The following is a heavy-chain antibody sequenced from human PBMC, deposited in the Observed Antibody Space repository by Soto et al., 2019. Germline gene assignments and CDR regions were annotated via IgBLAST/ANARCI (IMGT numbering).Heavy chain of an antibody. J-gene: IGHJ6*02. CDR1: GGSISSGGYY. Sequence: QVQLQESGPGLVKPSQTLSLTCTVSGGSISSGGYYWSWIRQHPGKGLEWIGYIYYSGSTYYNPSLKSRVTISVDTSKNQFSLKLSSVTAADTAVYSGARVLVGGIAAAGLGYYYGMDVWGQGTTVTVSS. D-gene: IGHD6-13*01. V-gene: IGHV4-31*03. CDR3: ARVLVGGIAAAGLGYYYGMDV. CDR2: IYYSGST.